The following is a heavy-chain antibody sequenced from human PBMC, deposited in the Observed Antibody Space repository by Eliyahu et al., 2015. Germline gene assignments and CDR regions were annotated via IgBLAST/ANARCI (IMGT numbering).Heavy chain of an antibody. J-gene: IGHJ2*01. V-gene: IGHV4-34*01. CDR2: INHSGST. CDR1: GWSFSGDY. D-gene: IGHD2-2*01. CDR3: ARVTRSSNKKYWYFDL. Sequence: QVQLQQWGAGLLKPSETLSLTCAVYGWSFSGDYWNWIRQPPGKGLEWIGEINHSGSTNYNPSLESRVTIAVDTSKNQFSLKLSSVTAADTAVYYCARVTRSSNKKYWYFDLWGRGTLVTVSS.